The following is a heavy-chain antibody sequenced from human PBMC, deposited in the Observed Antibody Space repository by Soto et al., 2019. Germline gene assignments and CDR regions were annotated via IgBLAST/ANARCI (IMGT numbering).Heavy chain of an antibody. D-gene: IGHD6-13*01. J-gene: IGHJ4*02. V-gene: IGHV3-23*01. CDR2: ISASGDDT. CDR1: GFTFSSYA. CDR3: AKAYPEISAAGNY. Sequence: EVQFLESGGGLVQPGGSLRLSCAVSGFTFSSYAMSWVRQAPGKGLEWVSAISASGDDTYYADSVRGRFTISRDNSKNTLYLHMDSLRAEDTAIYYGAKAYPEISAAGNYWGQGALVTVSS.